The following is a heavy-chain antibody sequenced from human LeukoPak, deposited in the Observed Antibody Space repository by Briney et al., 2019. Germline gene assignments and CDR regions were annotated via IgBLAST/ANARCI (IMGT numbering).Heavy chain of an antibody. CDR3: TTGYCSGGSCSSGRWFAP. CDR2: ISGSGGST. CDR1: GLAFSGYA. Sequence: GGSLSLSCSASGLAFSGYAMNWVRQAPGKGREWVSVISGSGGSTYYANSVKGRFTISRDNSKNTLYLQMNSLIAQGTAVYSCTTGYCSGGSCSSGRWFAPCGPGTLVTASS. D-gene: IGHD2-15*01. V-gene: IGHV3-23*01. J-gene: IGHJ5*02.